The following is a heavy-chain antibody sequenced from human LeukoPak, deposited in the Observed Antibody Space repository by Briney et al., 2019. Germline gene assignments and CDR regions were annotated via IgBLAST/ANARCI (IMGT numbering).Heavy chain of an antibody. V-gene: IGHV1-24*01. D-gene: IGHD3-16*02. CDR2: FDPEDGET. CDR1: GYTLTELS. CDR3: ATAVRLGELSPDY. Sequence: ASVKVSCKVSGYTLTELSMHWVRQAPGKGLEWMGGFDPEDGETIYAQKFQGRVTMTEDTSTDTAYIELSSLRSEDTAVYYCATAVRLGELSPDYWGQGTLVTVSS. J-gene: IGHJ4*02.